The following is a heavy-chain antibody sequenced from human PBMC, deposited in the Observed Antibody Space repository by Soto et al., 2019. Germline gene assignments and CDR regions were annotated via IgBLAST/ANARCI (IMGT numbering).Heavy chain of an antibody. D-gene: IGHD1-1*01. V-gene: IGHV4-59*08. Sequence: PAYSQPHTGSAGVRTLSSYYWCWIRHPPGKGLERIAYIHYTGSTNYNPSLKSRVTISIDTSKNQFSLELTSVIAADTVVYFCSNNTGYRGIYTRGLETVLTISS. CDR3: SNNTGYRGIYT. J-gene: IGHJ4*01. CDR2: IHYTGST. CDR1: VRTLSSYY.